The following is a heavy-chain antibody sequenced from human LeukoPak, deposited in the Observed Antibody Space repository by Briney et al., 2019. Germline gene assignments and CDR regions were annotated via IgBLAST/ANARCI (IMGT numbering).Heavy chain of an antibody. Sequence: GGSTYYADSVKGRFTISRDNSKNTLYLQMNSLRAEDTAVYYRAKDQFTVTTRDYYYGMDVWGQGTTVTVSS. D-gene: IGHD4-17*01. CDR2: GGST. V-gene: IGHV3-23*01. CDR3: AKDQFTVTTRDYYYGMDV. J-gene: IGHJ6*02.